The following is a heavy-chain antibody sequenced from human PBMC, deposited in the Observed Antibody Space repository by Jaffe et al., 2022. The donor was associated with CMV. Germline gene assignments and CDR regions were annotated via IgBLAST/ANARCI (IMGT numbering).Heavy chain of an antibody. D-gene: IGHD1-26*01. J-gene: IGHJ6*02. CDR1: GGSVSSGSYY. CDR3: ARDSGSYWGVYYYYGMDV. CDR2: IYYSGST. V-gene: IGHV4-61*01. Sequence: QVQLQESGPGLVKPSETLSLTCTVSGGSVSSGSYYWSWIRQPPGKGLEWIGYIYYSGSTNYNPSLKSRVTISVDTSKNQFSLKLSSVTAADTAVYYCARDSGSYWGVYYYYGMDVWGQGTTVTVSS.